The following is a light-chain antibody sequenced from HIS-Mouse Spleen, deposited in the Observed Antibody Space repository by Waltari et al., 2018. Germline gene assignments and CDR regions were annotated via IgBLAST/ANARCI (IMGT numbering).Light chain of an antibody. Sequence: DIQMTQSPSPLSASVGDRVTITCRASQSISSYLNWYQQKPGKAPKLLIYAASSLQSGVPSRFSGSGSGTDFTLTISSLQPEDFATYYCQQSYSTLRTFGPGTKVDIK. CDR3: QQSYSTLRT. CDR2: AAS. J-gene: IGKJ3*01. CDR1: QSISSY. V-gene: IGKV1-39*01.